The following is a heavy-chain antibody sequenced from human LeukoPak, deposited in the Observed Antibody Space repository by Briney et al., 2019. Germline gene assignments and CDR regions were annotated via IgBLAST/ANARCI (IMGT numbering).Heavy chain of an antibody. D-gene: IGHD3-22*01. CDR3: AGTDYYDSSGYYSWFDP. J-gene: IGHJ5*02. CDR2: IYYSGST. V-gene: IGHV4-39*07. CDR1: GGSISSSSYY. Sequence: SETLSLTCTVSGGSISSSSYYWGWIRQPPGKGLEWIGSIYYSGSTYYNPSLKSRVTISVDTSKNQFSLKLSSVTAADTAVYYCAGTDYYDSSGYYSWFDPWGQGTLVTVSS.